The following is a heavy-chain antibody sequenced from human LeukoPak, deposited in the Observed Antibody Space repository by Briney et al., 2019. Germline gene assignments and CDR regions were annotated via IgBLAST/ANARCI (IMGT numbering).Heavy chain of an antibody. CDR1: GGTFSSYA. J-gene: IGHJ4*02. D-gene: IGHD5-18*01. Sequence: ASVKVSCKASGGTFSSYAISWVRQAPGQGLEWMGGIIPIFGTANYAQKFQGRVTITTDESMSTAYMELSSLSSEDTAVYYCARAETAMVTCDYWGQGTLVTVSS. V-gene: IGHV1-69*05. CDR2: IIPIFGTA. CDR3: ARAETAMVTCDY.